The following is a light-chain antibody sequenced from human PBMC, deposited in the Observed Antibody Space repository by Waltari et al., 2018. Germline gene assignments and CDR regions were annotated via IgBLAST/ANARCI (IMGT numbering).Light chain of an antibody. Sequence: DIQMTQSPSSLSAPVGDRVTITCQASHDIDNTLNWYQQKPGKAPKHLIYDASNLQTWVPSRVSESGSGTDFTFTISSLRPEDTGTYYCQQYGMVLLTFGGGTKVQI. CDR3: QQYGMVLLT. CDR1: HDIDNT. CDR2: DAS. J-gene: IGKJ4*01. V-gene: IGKV1-33*01.